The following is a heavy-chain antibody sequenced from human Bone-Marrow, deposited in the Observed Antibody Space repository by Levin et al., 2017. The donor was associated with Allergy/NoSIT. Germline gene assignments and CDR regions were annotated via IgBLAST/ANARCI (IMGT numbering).Heavy chain of an antibody. CDR1: GFTFSSYG. CDR2: ISYDGSNK. J-gene: IGHJ4*02. Sequence: GGSLRLSCAASGFTFSSYGMHWVRQAPGKGLEWVAVISYDGSNKYYADSVKGRFTISRDNSKNTLYLQMNSLRAEDTAVYYCAKDEGEQQLSYWGQGTLVTVSS. CDR3: AKDEGEQQLSY. V-gene: IGHV3-30*18. D-gene: IGHD6-13*01.